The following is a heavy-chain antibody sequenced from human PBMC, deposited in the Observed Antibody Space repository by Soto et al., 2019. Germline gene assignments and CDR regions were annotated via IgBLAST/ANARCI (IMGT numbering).Heavy chain of an antibody. Sequence: QVQLEESGPGLVKPSETLSLTCSVSGGSISGSTNYWGWIRQPPGKGLEWIGSFYYGATTYYHPSLKSRVTISVDTSKNQFSLNLTSLTAADTTVYYCARSSFWRYGGNMIYPGYCDVWGRGTLVTASS. D-gene: IGHD2-8*01. CDR1: GGSISGSTNY. CDR3: ARSSFWRYGGNMIYPGYCDV. J-gene: IGHJ2*01. CDR2: FYYGATT. V-gene: IGHV4-39*01.